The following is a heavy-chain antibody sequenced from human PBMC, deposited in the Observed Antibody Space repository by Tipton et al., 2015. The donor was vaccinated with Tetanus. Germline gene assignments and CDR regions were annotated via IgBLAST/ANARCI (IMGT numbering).Heavy chain of an antibody. CDR3: AKDTGVTPHYGMDV. J-gene: IGHJ6*02. CDR1: GFTFDDYA. Sequence: SLRLSCAASGFTFDDYAMHWVRQAPGKGLEWVSGISWNSGSRGYADSVKGRFTISRDNAKNSLYLQMNSLRAEDTALYYCAKDTGVTPHYGMDVWGQGTTVTVSS. D-gene: IGHD2-21*02. V-gene: IGHV3-9*01. CDR2: ISWNSGSR.